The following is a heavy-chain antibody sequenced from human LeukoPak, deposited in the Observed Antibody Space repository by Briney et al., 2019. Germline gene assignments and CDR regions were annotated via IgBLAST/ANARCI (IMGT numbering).Heavy chain of an antibody. CDR1: GGSISSYY. J-gene: IGHJ4*02. CDR3: ARGAPGYCSSTTCPLDY. Sequence: PSETLSLTCTVSGGSISSYYWSWIRQPPGKGLEWIGYIYYSGSTNYNPSLKSRVTLSVDTSKNQFSLKLSSVTAADTAVYYCARGAPGYCSSTTCPLDYWGQGTLVTVSS. D-gene: IGHD2-2*01. CDR2: IYYSGST. V-gene: IGHV4-59*01.